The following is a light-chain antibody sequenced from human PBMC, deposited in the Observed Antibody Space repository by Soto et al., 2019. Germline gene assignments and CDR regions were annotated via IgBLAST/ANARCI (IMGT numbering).Light chain of an antibody. CDR1: SSDVGGYDY. CDR3: SSYTSSSTLV. Sequence: QPASVSGSPGQSITISCTGTSSDVGGYDYVSWYQQHPGKAPNLMIYEVSNRPSGVSNRFSGAKSGNTASLTIAGLQAEDEADYYCSSYTSSSTLVFGGGTKLTVL. J-gene: IGLJ2*01. CDR2: EVS. V-gene: IGLV2-14*01.